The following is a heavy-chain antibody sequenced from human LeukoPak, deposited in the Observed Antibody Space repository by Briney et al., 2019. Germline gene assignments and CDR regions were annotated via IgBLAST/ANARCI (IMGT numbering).Heavy chain of an antibody. CDR3: ARQPKRYSSSWYGTQWFDP. CDR2: IYYSGST. CDR1: GGSISSSSYY. Sequence: PSETLSLTCTVSGGSISSSSYYWGWIRQPPGKGLEWIGSIYYSGSTYYNPPLKSRVTISVDTSKNQFSLKLSSVTAADTAVYYCARQPKRYSSSWYGTQWFDPWGQGTLVTVSS. V-gene: IGHV4-39*01. D-gene: IGHD6-13*01. J-gene: IGHJ5*02.